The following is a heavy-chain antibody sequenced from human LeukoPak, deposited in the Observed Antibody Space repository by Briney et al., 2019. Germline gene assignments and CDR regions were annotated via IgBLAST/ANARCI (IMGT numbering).Heavy chain of an antibody. V-gene: IGHV3-11*01. CDR2: ITTSGSST. CDR3: TRERRGSYHAFDY. Sequence: GGSLRLSCASSGFSFSNYYMSWVRQAPGKGLEWISYITTSGSSTNYADSVKGRSTISRDNAKNSVVLQMNSLRTEDTAVYYCTRERRGSYHAFDYWGQGTLVTVSS. CDR1: GFSFSNYY. D-gene: IGHD3-16*02. J-gene: IGHJ4*02.